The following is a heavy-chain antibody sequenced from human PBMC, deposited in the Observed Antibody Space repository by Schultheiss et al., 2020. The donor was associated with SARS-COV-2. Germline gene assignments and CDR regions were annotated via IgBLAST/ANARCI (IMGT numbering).Heavy chain of an antibody. CDR3: AREYGQQEPFDI. CDR2: ISAYNGNT. D-gene: IGHD6-13*01. Sequence: GESLKISCKASGGTFSSYAISWVRQAPGQGLEWMGWISAYNGNTNYAQKLQGRVTMTRDTSISTAYMELSRLRSDDTAVYYCAREYGQQEPFDIWGQGTMVTVSS. J-gene: IGHJ3*02. CDR1: GGTFSSYA. V-gene: IGHV1-18*01.